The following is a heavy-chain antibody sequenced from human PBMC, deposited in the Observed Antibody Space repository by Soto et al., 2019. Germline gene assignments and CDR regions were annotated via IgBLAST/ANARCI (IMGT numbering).Heavy chain of an antibody. Sequence: GGSLRLSCAASGFLFNTYGMHWIRQAPGKGLEWLAFISYDGSNEYYADSVKGRLTISRDNSNYTLFLQMDSLRAEDTAVYYCARDNYGYDYCGQGTLVTVSS. J-gene: IGHJ4*02. CDR1: GFLFNTYG. CDR2: ISYDGSNE. V-gene: IGHV3-30-3*01. D-gene: IGHD5-18*01. CDR3: ARDNYGYDY.